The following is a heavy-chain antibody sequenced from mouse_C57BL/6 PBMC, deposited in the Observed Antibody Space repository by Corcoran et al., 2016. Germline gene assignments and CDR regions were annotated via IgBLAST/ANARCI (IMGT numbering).Heavy chain of an antibody. Sequence: QIQLVQSGPELKKPGETVKISCKASGYTFTTYGMSSVKQAPGKGLKWMGWINTYSGVPTYADDFKGRFAFSLETSASTAYLQINNLKNEDTATYFCAMIYYDYGWLAYWGQGTLVTVSA. CDR1: GYTFTTYG. CDR3: AMIYYDYGWLAY. V-gene: IGHV9-3*01. J-gene: IGHJ3*01. CDR2: INTYSGVP. D-gene: IGHD2-4*01.